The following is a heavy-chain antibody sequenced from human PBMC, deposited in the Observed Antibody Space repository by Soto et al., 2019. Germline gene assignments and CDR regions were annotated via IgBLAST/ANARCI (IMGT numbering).Heavy chain of an antibody. Sequence: SVKVSCKASGGTFSSYAISWVRQAPGQGLEWMGGIIPIFGTANYAQKFQGRVTITADESTSTDYMELSSLRSEDTAVYYCARDRGYYDSSGLHWFDPWGQGTLVTVSS. CDR3: ARDRGYYDSSGLHWFDP. CDR1: GGTFSSYA. J-gene: IGHJ5*02. CDR2: IIPIFGTA. D-gene: IGHD3-22*01. V-gene: IGHV1-69*13.